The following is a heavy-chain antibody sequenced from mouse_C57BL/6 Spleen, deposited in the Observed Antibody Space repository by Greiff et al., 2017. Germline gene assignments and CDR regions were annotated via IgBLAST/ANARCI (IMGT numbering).Heavy chain of an antibody. J-gene: IGHJ2*01. D-gene: IGHD1-1*01. CDR1: GFNINDYY. V-gene: IGHV14-2*01. CDR2: IVPEDGDT. Sequence: VQLQQSGAELVKPGASVKLSCTDSGFNINDYYMHWVKQRTEQGLEWIGRIVPEDGDTKYAPKFQGKATITADTSSNTAYLRLSRLTSEDTAVYYGALNYGSSYLDDWGQGTTLTVSS. CDR3: ALNYGSSYLDD.